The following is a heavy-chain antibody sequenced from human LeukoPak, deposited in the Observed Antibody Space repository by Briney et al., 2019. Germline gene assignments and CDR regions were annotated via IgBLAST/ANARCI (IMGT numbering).Heavy chain of an antibody. D-gene: IGHD3-22*01. J-gene: IGHJ4*02. V-gene: IGHV3-21*01. CDR2: ISSSSSYI. CDR3: ASGPMNYYYDSSGYYQMYYFDY. CDR1: GFTFSSYN. Sequence: PGGSLRLSCAASGFTFSSYNMNWVRQAPGKGLEWVSSISSSSSYIYYADSVKGRFTISRDNAKNSLYLQMNSLRAEDTAVYYCASGPMNYYYDSSGYYQMYYFDYWGQGTLVTVSS.